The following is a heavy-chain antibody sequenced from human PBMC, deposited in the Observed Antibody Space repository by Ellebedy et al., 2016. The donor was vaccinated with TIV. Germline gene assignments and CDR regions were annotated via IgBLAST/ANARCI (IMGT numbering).Heavy chain of an antibody. CDR2: ITGSGVST. V-gene: IGHV3-23*01. Sequence: GGSLRLXXAASAFTFSRYAMSWVRQAPGKGLEWVSAITGSGVSTYYADSVKGRFTISRDNSKNTLFLQMNSLRDEDTAVYYCANDDWDYWGQGTLVTVSS. CDR3: ANDDWDY. D-gene: IGHD3-9*01. CDR1: AFTFSRYA. J-gene: IGHJ4*02.